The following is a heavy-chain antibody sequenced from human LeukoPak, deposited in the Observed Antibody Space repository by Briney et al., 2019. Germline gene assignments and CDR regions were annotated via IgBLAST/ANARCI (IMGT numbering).Heavy chain of an antibody. CDR2: IYFIGST. CDR1: GVSISNYY. V-gene: IGHV4-59*01. CDR3: ATKKTTPRSGFDY. D-gene: IGHD6-25*01. J-gene: IGHJ4*02. Sequence: PSETLSLTCAVSGVSISNYYLSWIRQPPGKGLEWIGHIYFIGSTNYNASLKSRVTISLDTSKNHFSLKLTSVTAADTAIYYCATKKTTPRSGFDYWGQGTLVTVSS.